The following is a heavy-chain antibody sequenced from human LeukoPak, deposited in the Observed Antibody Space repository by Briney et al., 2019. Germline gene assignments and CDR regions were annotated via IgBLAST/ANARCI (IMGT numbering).Heavy chain of an antibody. D-gene: IGHD1-26*01. CDR1: GFTFSTYW. CDR2: IKQDGSDK. Sequence: GGSLRLSRAASGFTFSTYWMSWVRQAPGKGLEWVANIKQDGSDKNFVDSVKGRFTISRDNAKKSLYLQMNSLRVEDTAVYYCAREVPGGATALDHWGQGTLVTVSS. J-gene: IGHJ4*02. V-gene: IGHV3-7*04. CDR3: AREVPGGATALDH.